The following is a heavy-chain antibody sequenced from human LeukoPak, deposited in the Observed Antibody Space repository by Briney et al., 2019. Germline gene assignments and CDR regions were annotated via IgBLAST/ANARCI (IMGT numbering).Heavy chain of an antibody. D-gene: IGHD6-19*01. Sequence: GWSQRVSSAAAGFTFSSNGIHWVRLAPVTGLDLESPISHGGSHRYYADSVKGRFAVSRDNAKNTLYLQMNSLRAEDTALDYCARRAPYSSGWYVSDYWGQGTLVTVSS. CDR1: GFTFSSNG. CDR3: ARRAPYSSGWYVSDY. V-gene: IGHV3-30*03. J-gene: IGHJ4*02. CDR2: ISHGGSHR.